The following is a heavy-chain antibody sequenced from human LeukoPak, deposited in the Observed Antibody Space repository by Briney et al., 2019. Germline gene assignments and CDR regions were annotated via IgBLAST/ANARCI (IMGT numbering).Heavy chain of an antibody. V-gene: IGHV3-30*18. CDR3: AKVHYTASFPGSFPGRNYFDS. Sequence: GRSLRLSCAASGFTFSSHGMHWVRQAPGKGLEWVADISNDGSKKLYGDSVKGRFTISRDNSKNTLYLQMNSLRAEDTAVYYCAKVHYTASFPGSFPGRNYFDSWGQGSLVTVSS. D-gene: IGHD1-26*01. CDR1: GFTFSSHG. CDR2: ISNDGSKK. J-gene: IGHJ4*02.